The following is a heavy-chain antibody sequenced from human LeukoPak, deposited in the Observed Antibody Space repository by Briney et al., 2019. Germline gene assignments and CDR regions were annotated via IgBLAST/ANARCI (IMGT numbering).Heavy chain of an antibody. Sequence: SETLSLTCAVSGYSISSGYYWGWIRQPPGKGLEWIGSIYHSGSTYYNPSLKSRVTISVDTSKNQFSLELSSVTAADTAVYYCARHSHSNSSGYYYYMDVWGKGTTVTVSS. CDR2: IYHSGST. V-gene: IGHV4-38-2*01. CDR3: ARHSHSNSSGYYYYMDV. J-gene: IGHJ6*03. CDR1: GYSISSGYY. D-gene: IGHD6-6*01.